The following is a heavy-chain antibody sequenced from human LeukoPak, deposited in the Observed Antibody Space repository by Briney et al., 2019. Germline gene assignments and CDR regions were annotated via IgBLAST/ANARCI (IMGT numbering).Heavy chain of an antibody. D-gene: IGHD3-22*01. Sequence: GGSLRLSCAASGFTFSRYWMHWVRQAPGKGLVWVSRISTAGSTTDYADSVKGRFTISRDNAKNSLYLQMNSLRAEDTAVYYCARGPLDSITMIVVDYWGQGTLVTVSS. J-gene: IGHJ4*02. CDR2: ISTAGSTT. CDR3: ARGPLDSITMIVVDY. V-gene: IGHV3-74*01. CDR1: GFTFSRYW.